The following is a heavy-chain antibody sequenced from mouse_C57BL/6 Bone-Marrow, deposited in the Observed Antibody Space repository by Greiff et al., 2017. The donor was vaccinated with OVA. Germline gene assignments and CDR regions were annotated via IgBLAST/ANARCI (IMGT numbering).Heavy chain of an antibody. CDR1: GYTFTSYW. Sequence: VQLQQPGAVLVMPGASVKLSCKASGYTFTSYWMHWVKQRPGQGLEWIGEIDPSDSYTNYNQKFKGKSTLTVDKSSSTAYMQLSSLTSEDSAVYYCARDYYGTFWYFDVWGTGTTVTVSS. CDR3: ARDYYGTFWYFDV. V-gene: IGHV1-69*01. CDR2: IDPSDSYT. J-gene: IGHJ1*03. D-gene: IGHD1-1*01.